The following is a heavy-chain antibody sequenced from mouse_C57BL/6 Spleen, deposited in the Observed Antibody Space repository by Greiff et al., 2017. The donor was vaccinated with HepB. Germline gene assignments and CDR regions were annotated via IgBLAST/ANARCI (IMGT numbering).Heavy chain of an antibody. D-gene: IGHD3-3*01. CDR2: IYPRSGNT. V-gene: IGHV1-81*01. CDR3: ARRDQSSPFAY. Sequence: VKVVESGAELARPRASVKLSCKASGYTFTSYGISWVKQRTGQGLEWIGEIYPRSGNTYYNEKFKGKATLTADKSSSTAYMELRSLTSEDSAVYFCARRDQSSPFAYWGQGTLVTVSA. J-gene: IGHJ3*01. CDR1: GYTFTSYG.